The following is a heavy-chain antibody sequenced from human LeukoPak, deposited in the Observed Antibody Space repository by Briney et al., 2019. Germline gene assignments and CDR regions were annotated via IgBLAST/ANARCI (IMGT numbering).Heavy chain of an antibody. Sequence: GGSLRLSCAASGLTFSSYWMTWGRQAPGKGLKWVANIRQDGSEKNYVDSVKGRFTISRDNAKNSLYLQMNSLRVEDTAVYFCMRQNRAYFFGHWGQGTLVTVSS. V-gene: IGHV3-7*01. CDR3: MRQNRAYFFGH. D-gene: IGHD3-3*01. CDR1: GLTFSSYW. J-gene: IGHJ1*01. CDR2: IRQDGSEK.